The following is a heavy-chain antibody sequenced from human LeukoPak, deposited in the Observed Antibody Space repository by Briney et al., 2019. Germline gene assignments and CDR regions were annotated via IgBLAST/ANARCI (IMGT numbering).Heavy chain of an antibody. CDR2: IYYSGNT. CDR1: GDSISSSSSY. V-gene: IGHV4-61*05. D-gene: IGHD6-19*01. Sequence: SETLSLTCTVSGDSISSSSSYWGWIRQPPGKGLEWIGYIYYSGNTNYNPSLKSRVTISADTSKNQFSLRLSSVTAADTAVYYCARTRWIAVAGTDYFDYWGQGTLVTVSS. CDR3: ARTRWIAVAGTDYFDY. J-gene: IGHJ4*02.